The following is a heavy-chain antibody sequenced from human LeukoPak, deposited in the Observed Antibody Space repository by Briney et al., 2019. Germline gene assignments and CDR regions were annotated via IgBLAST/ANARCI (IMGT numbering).Heavy chain of an antibody. CDR2: ISGSGGNT. Sequence: PGGSLRLSCAASGFTFSSYAMSWVRQAPGKGLEWVSAISGSGGNTYYADSVKGRFTISRDNSKNTLYLQMNSLRAEDTAVYYCAASGPASNWFDPWGQGTLVTVSS. CDR3: AASGPASNWFDP. CDR1: GFTFSSYA. J-gene: IGHJ5*02. V-gene: IGHV3-23*01. D-gene: IGHD2-2*01.